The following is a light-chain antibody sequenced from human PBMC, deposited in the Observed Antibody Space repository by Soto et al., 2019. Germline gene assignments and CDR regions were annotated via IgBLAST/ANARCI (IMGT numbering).Light chain of an antibody. CDR2: DAS. Sequence: EIVLTQSPATLSLSPGERATLSCRASQSVSPYLAWYQQKPGQAPRLLIYDASNRATGIPARFSGSGSGTDFTLTISSLEPEDFAVYYCQQRSNWPHTCGGGTKVEIK. CDR1: QSVSPY. CDR3: QQRSNWPHT. J-gene: IGKJ4*01. V-gene: IGKV3-11*01.